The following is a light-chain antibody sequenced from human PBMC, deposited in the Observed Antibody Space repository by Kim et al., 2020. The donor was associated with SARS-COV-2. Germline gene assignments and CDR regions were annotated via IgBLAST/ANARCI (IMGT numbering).Light chain of an antibody. CDR3: QQDYTPPYT. CDR1: QSVIYSSNNKNY. V-gene: IGKV4-1*01. J-gene: IGKJ2*01. CDR2: WAS. Sequence: DIVMTQSPDSLAVSLGERATINGKSSQSVIYSSNNKNYLAWYQQKPGQPPKLLLYWASTRESGVPDRFSGSGSGTDFTLTISSLQAEDVAVYYCQQDYTPPYTFGQGTKLEI.